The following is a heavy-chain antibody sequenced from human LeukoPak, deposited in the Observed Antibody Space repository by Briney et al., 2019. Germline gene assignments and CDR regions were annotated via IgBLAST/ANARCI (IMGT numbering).Heavy chain of an antibody. Sequence: GGSLRLSCAASGFTFRNYGMHWVRQAPGKGLEWVANIKQDGSEKYYVDSVKGRFTISRDNAKNSLYLQMNSLRAEDTAVYYCVRDHWYSSDYWGQGTLVTVSS. D-gene: IGHD1-26*01. J-gene: IGHJ4*02. CDR1: GFTFRNYG. V-gene: IGHV3-7*01. CDR3: VRDHWYSSDY. CDR2: IKQDGSEK.